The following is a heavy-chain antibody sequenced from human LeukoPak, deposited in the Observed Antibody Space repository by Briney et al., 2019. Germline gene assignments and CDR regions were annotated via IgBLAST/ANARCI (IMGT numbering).Heavy chain of an antibody. Sequence: SETLSLTCAVYGGSISSYYWSWIRQPPGRGLEGIGYIYYSGSTNYNPSLKSRISISVDTSKNQFSLKLSSVTAADTAVYYCARTTEGGYTYNYFYYYYMDVWGKGTTVTISS. CDR3: ARTTEGGYTYNYFYYYYMDV. CDR2: IYYSGST. CDR1: GGSISSYY. D-gene: IGHD5-18*01. V-gene: IGHV4-59*01. J-gene: IGHJ6*03.